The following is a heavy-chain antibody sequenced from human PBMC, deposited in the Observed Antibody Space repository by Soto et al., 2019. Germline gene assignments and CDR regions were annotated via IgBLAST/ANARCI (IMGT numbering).Heavy chain of an antibody. CDR3: AKDRVGGGSGRVYGMDV. Sequence: EVQLLESGGGLVQPGGSLSLSCAASGFTFSSYAMSWVRQAPGKGLEWVSGISAGGGSTYYADSVKGRFTISRDNSKNTLCLQMNSLRAEDTAVYYCAKDRVGGGSGRVYGMDVWGQGTTVIVSS. CDR2: ISAGGGST. D-gene: IGHD3-10*01. V-gene: IGHV3-23*01. J-gene: IGHJ6*02. CDR1: GFTFSSYA.